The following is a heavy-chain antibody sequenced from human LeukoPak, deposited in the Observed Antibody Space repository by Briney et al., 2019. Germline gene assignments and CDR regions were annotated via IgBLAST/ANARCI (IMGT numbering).Heavy chain of an antibody. V-gene: IGHV3-30-3*01. CDR1: GFTFSSYA. J-gene: IGHJ4*02. CDR2: ISYDGSNK. Sequence: PGRSLRLSCAASGFTFSSYAMHWVRQAPGKGLEWVAVISYDGSNKYYADSVKGRFTISRDNSKNTLYLQMNSLRAEDTAVYYCARGVGEVVITYYFDYWGQGTLVTVSS. D-gene: IGHD3-22*01. CDR3: ARGVGEVVITYYFDY.